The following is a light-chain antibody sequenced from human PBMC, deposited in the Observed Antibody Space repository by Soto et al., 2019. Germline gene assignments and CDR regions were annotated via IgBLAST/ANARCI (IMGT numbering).Light chain of an antibody. CDR3: HQRSTWPLFP. CDR1: QTVSRY. J-gene: IGKJ4*02. V-gene: IGKV3-11*01. CDR2: YAS. Sequence: VLTQSPATLFLSPGERATLSCRSSQTVSRYLAWYKQKPGQAPRLLISYASNRATGIPARFSGSGSGTDYTLTISSLGPEDFAVYYCHQRSTWPLFPFGGGTKVEI.